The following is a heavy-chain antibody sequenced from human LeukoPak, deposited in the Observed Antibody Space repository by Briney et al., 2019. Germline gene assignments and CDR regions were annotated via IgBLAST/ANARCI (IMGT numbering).Heavy chain of an antibody. J-gene: IGHJ3*02. CDR3: ASYLSSSWFYAFDI. CDR1: GGSISSYY. D-gene: IGHD6-13*01. V-gene: IGHV4-59*01. CDR2: IYYSGST. Sequence: PSQTLSLTCTVSGGSISSYYWSWIRQPPGKGLEWIGYIYYSGSTNYNPSLKSRVTISVDTSKNQFSLKLSSVTAADTAVYYCASYLSSSWFYAFDIWGQGTMVTVSS.